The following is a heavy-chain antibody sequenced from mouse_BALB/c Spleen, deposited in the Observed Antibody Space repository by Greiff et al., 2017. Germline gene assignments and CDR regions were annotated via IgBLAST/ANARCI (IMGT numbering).Heavy chain of an antibody. J-gene: IGHJ3*01. V-gene: IGHV5-6*01. CDR2: ISSGGSYT. CDR1: GFTFSSYG. Sequence: VQLKESGGDLVKPGGSLKLSCAASGFTFSSYGMSWVRQTPDKRLEWVATISSGGSYTYYPDSVKGRFTISRDNAKNTLYLQMSSLKSEDTAMYYCARYYGKRFAYWGQGTLVTVSA. D-gene: IGHD1-2*01. CDR3: ARYYGKRFAY.